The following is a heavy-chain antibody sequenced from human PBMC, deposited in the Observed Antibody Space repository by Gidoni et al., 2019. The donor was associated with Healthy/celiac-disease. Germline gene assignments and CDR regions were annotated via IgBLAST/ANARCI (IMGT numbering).Heavy chain of an antibody. CDR3: ANLAAAPRETYYYYYYGMDV. J-gene: IGHJ6*02. CDR1: GFTFSSYG. D-gene: IGHD6-13*01. CDR2: ISYDGSNK. V-gene: IGHV3-30*18. Sequence: QVQLVESGGGVVQPGRSLRLSCAASGFTFSSYGMHWVRQAPGKGLEWVAVISYDGSNKYYADSVKGRFTISRDNSKNTLYLQMNSLRAEDTAVYYCANLAAAPRETYYYYYYGMDVWGQGTTVTVSS.